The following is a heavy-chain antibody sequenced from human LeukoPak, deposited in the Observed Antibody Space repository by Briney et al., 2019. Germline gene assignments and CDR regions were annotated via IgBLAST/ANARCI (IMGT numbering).Heavy chain of an antibody. CDR1: GFTVSDYY. CDR2: ISYDGSNK. D-gene: IGHD3-22*01. J-gene: IGHJ4*02. Sequence: QSGGSLRLSCAASGFTVSDYYMSWIRQAPGKGLEWVAVISYDGSNKYYADSVKGRFTISRDNAKNSLYLQMNSLRAEDTAVYYCARGYYAGRGHHFEYWGQGTLVTVSS. V-gene: IGHV3-30-3*01. CDR3: ARGYYAGRGHHFEY.